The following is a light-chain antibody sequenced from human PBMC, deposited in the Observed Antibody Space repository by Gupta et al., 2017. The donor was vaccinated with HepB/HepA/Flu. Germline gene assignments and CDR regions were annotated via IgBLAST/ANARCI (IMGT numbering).Light chain of an antibody. J-gene: IGKJ3*01. CDR2: AAS. Sequence: DIQLIQSTSFLSASVGDRVTITCRASQGISNFLAWYQQKPGKAPKLLIYAASTLQSGVPSRFSGSGSGTEFTLTISSLQPEDFATYFCQQLNSYPPPFGPGTKVDIK. CDR3: QQLNSYPPP. CDR1: QGISNF. V-gene: IGKV1-9*01.